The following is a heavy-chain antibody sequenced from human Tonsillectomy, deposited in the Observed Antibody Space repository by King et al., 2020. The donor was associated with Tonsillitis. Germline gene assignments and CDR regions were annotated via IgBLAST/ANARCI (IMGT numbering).Heavy chain of an antibody. CDR2: IFSNDEK. Sequence: TLKESGPVLVKPPETLTLTCTVSGFSLSNARMGVRWIRQPPGKALEWLAHIFSNDEKSYSKSLKSRLTISKDTSKSQVVLTMTNMDPVDTATYYCAHFPDYYDSSGYYEVGAFDIWGQGTMVTVSS. CDR1: GFSLSNARMG. D-gene: IGHD3-22*01. CDR3: AHFPDYYDSSGYYEVGAFDI. J-gene: IGHJ3*02. V-gene: IGHV2-26*01.